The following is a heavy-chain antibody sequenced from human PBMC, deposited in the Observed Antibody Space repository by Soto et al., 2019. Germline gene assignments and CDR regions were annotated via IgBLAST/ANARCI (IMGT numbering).Heavy chain of an antibody. D-gene: IGHD2-2*01. Sequence: GGSLRLSCAASGCTFSDYYMSWIRQAPGKGLEWVSYISSSGSTIYYADSVKGRFTISRDNAKNSLYLQMNSLRAEDTAVYYCASRRDIVVVPAAIFDYWGQGTLVTVSS. CDR3: ASRRDIVVVPAAIFDY. V-gene: IGHV3-11*01. CDR2: ISSSGSTI. CDR1: GCTFSDYY. J-gene: IGHJ4*02.